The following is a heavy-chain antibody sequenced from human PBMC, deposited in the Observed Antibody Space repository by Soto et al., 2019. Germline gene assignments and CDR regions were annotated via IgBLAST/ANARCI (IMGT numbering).Heavy chain of an antibody. J-gene: IGHJ3*02. D-gene: IGHD1-26*01. V-gene: IGHV4-59*01. CDR3: ARACWERPDAFDI. CDR2: IYYSGST. Sequence: AETLSLTCTVSGGSISTYYWSWIRQPPGKGLEWIGYIYYSGSTNYKPSLKSRVTISLDTSKNQFSLKLSSVTPEDTAVYYCARACWERPDAFDIWGQGTMVTVSS. CDR1: GGSISTYY.